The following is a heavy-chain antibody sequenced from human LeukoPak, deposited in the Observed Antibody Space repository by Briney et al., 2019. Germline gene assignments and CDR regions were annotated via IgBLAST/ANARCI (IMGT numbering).Heavy chain of an antibody. J-gene: IGHJ4*02. CDR3: ARGRRGYYHY. D-gene: IGHD3-22*01. V-gene: IGHV4-59*12. CDR2: IYYSGST. Sequence: SETLSLTCTVSGGSISSYYWSWIRQPPGKGLEWIGYIYYSGSTNYNPSLKSRVTISVDTSKNQFSLKLSSVTAADTAVYYCARGRRGYYHYWGQGTLVTVSS. CDR1: GGSISSYY.